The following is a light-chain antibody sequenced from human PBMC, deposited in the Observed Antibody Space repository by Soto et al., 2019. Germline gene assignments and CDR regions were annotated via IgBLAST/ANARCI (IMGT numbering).Light chain of an antibody. CDR2: GAS. CDR1: QSISIR. CDR3: QQYNIWPQT. Sequence: DIAMTKSHSTVPASLGERVTLSCRASQSISIRLAWYQQRPGQAPKHLIYGASTLATGVPSRFTGSGSGTEFTLSISSLQSEDFAVYYCQQYNIWPQTFGQGTKVDIK. V-gene: IGKV1-5*01. J-gene: IGKJ1*01.